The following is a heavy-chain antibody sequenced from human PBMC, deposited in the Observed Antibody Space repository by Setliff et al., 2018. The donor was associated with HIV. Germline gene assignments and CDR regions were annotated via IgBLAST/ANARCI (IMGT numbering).Heavy chain of an antibody. CDR2: ISGGGGTT. CDR1: GFTFSTYA. J-gene: IGHJ4*02. Sequence: GGSLRLSCAASGFTFSTYAMTWVRQGPGKGMEWVSGISGGGGTTYYAAAVKGRFTISRDNSKNTLYLQMRGLRAEDTALYYCAKARCSGTDCFVPEYWGRGTLVTVSS. D-gene: IGHD2-21*02. CDR3: AKARCSGTDCFVPEY. V-gene: IGHV3-23*01.